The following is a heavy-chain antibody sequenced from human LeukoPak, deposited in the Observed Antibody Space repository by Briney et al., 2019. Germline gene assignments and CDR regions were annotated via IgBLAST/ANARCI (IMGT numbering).Heavy chain of an antibody. CDR3: ATYDFWSGYAYYYYGMDV. CDR2: FDPEDGET. Sequence: ASVKVSCKVSGYTLTELSMHWARQAPGKGLEWMGGFDPEDGETIYAQKFQGRVTMTEDTSTDTAYMELSSLRSEDTAVYYCATYDFWSGYAYYYYGMDVWGQGTTVTVSS. CDR1: GYTLTELS. D-gene: IGHD3-3*01. V-gene: IGHV1-24*01. J-gene: IGHJ6*02.